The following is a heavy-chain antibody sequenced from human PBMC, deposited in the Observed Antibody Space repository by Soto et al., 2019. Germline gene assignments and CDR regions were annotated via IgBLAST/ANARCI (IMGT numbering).Heavy chain of an antibody. CDR2: IWYDGSNK. D-gene: IGHD3-9*01. Sequence: PGGSLRLSCAASGVTFISYGMHWVRQAPGKGLEWVAVIWYDGSNKYYADSVKGRFTISRDNSKNTLYLQMNSLRAEDTAVYYCARDIPSDDILSYGMDVWGQGTTVTVSS. CDR3: ARDIPSDDILSYGMDV. V-gene: IGHV3-33*01. CDR1: GVTFISYG. J-gene: IGHJ6*02.